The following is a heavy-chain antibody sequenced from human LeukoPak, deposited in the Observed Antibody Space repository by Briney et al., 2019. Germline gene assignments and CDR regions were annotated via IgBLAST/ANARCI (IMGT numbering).Heavy chain of an antibody. Sequence: ASVKVSCKASGGTFSSYAISWVRQAPGQGLEWMGGIIPIFGTANYAQKFQGRVTITTDESTSTAYMELSSLRSEDTAVYYCARVHEDSSYYYDSSGYHLDYWAREPWSPSPQ. D-gene: IGHD3-22*01. J-gene: IGHJ4*02. CDR1: GGTFSSYA. CDR3: ARVHEDSSYYYDSSGYHLDY. CDR2: IIPIFGTA. V-gene: IGHV1-69*05.